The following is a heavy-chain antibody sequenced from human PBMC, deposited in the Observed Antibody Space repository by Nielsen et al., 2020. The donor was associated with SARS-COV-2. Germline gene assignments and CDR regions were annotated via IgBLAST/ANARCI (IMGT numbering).Heavy chain of an antibody. V-gene: IGHV3-11*05. J-gene: IGHJ6*02. CDR2: ISSSSSYT. Sequence: GGSLRLSCAASGFTFSDYYMSWIRQAPGKGLERVSYISSSSSYTNYADSVKGRFTISRDNAKNSLYLQMNSLRAEDTAVYYCARVTANSSGWYVGYYYYGMDVWGQGTTVTVSS. D-gene: IGHD6-19*01. CDR1: GFTFSDYY. CDR3: ARVTANSSGWYVGYYYYGMDV.